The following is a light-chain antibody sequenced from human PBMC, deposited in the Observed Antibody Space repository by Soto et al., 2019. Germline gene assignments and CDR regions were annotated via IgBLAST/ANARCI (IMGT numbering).Light chain of an antibody. CDR3: QQYNQWPPYT. J-gene: IGKJ2*01. CDR2: GAS. Sequence: EIVLTQSPGTLSLSPGEGATLSCRASQSINSFLAWYQQRRGQAPRLLIHGASNRATGIPDRFSGSGSGTDFTLTISRLEPEDFAVYYCQQYNQWPPYTFGQGTKVEIK. V-gene: IGKV3-20*01. CDR1: QSINSF.